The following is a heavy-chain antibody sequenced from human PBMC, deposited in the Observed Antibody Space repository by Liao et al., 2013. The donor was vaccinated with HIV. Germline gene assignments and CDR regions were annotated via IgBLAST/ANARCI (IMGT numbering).Heavy chain of an antibody. J-gene: IGHJ2*01. Sequence: QVQLQESGPGLVKPSETLSLTCSVSGGSISSYSWNWIRLPAGKGLEWIGRISGSGSTNYNPSLKSRVTLSVDTSKNQFSLKLTSVTAADTAIYFCARADWDWYFEVWGRGTLVTVSS. CDR3: ARADWDWYFEV. CDR2: ISGSGST. CDR1: GGSISSYS. D-gene: IGHD3/OR15-3a*01. V-gene: IGHV4-4*07.